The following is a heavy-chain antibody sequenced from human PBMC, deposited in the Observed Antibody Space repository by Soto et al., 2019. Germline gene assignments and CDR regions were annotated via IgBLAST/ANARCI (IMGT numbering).Heavy chain of an antibody. CDR2: INHSGST. CDR3: ARGRITMVRGGPPWFDP. Sequence: QVQLQQWGAGLLKPSETLSLTCAVYGGSFSGYYWSWIRQPPGKGLEWIGEINHSGSTNYNPSLKSRVTISVDTSKNQFSLKLSSVTAAYTAVYYCARGRITMVRGGPPWFDPWGQGTLVTVSS. J-gene: IGHJ5*02. V-gene: IGHV4-34*01. CDR1: GGSFSGYY. D-gene: IGHD3-10*01.